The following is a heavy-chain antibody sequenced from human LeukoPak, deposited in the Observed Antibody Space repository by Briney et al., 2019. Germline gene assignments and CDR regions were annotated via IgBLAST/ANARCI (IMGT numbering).Heavy chain of an antibody. J-gene: IGHJ4*02. Sequence: GGPLRLSCAASGFTFSDYYMSWIRQAPGKGLEWVSYISNSGNTIKYADSMKGRFTISRDNAKNSLYLQMDSLRAEDTAVYYCARADDSSSGYFDYWGQGTLVTVSS. D-gene: IGHD6-6*01. CDR3: ARADDSSSGYFDY. CDR2: ISNSGNTI. CDR1: GFTFSDYY. V-gene: IGHV3-11*04.